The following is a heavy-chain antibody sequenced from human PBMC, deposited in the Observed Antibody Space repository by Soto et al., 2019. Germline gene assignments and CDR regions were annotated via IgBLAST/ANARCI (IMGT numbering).Heavy chain of an antibody. Sequence: GGALRLSCAAAGFTFSSYAMHWVRQAPGKGLEWVAVISYDGSNKYYADSVKGRFTISRDNSKNTLYLQMNSLRAEDTAVYYCARDRRLLWFGESISSRVDYWGQGTLVTVSS. CDR3: ARDRRLLWFGESISSRVDY. CDR1: GFTFSSYA. V-gene: IGHV3-30-3*01. D-gene: IGHD3-10*01. J-gene: IGHJ4*02. CDR2: ISYDGSNK.